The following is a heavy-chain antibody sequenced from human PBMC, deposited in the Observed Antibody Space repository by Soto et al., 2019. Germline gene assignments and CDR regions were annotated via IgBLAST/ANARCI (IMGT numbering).Heavy chain of an antibody. V-gene: IGHV1-69*06. Sequence: QVQLVQSGAEMRKPGSSLRVSCKASGGTFSDFAFSWVRQAPGQGLEWMGGIVPRFGSPNYAQKFGGRVTLSADTSTSPVYMELSSLRFDDTAVYFCARDRIQLRLGKYSFNGMDVWGQGTTITVSS. J-gene: IGHJ6*02. CDR1: GGTFSDFA. CDR2: IVPRFGSP. CDR3: ARDRIQLRLGKYSFNGMDV. D-gene: IGHD3-16*01.